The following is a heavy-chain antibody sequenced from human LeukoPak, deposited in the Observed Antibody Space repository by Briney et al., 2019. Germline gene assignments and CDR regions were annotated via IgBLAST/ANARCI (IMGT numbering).Heavy chain of an antibody. CDR3: ARDRGSSGWYEFDY. J-gene: IGHJ4*02. CDR1: GFTSSTYW. Sequence: GGSVRLSCAASGFTSSTYWMSWVRQAPGKGLEWVANIKQDGSEKYYVDSVKGRFTISRDNAKNSLYLQMNSLRAEDTAVYYCARDRGSSGWYEFDYWGQGTLVTVSS. D-gene: IGHD6-19*01. V-gene: IGHV3-7*01. CDR2: IKQDGSEK.